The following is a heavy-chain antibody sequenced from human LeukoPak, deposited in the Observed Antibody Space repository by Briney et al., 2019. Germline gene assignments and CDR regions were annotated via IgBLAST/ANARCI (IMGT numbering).Heavy chain of an antibody. CDR3: AKDLHGVAVPDY. J-gene: IGHJ4*02. Sequence: GGSLRLSCAASGFTFSNYWMHWVRQAPGKGLVWVSRINSDGSNTNYADSVEGRFTISRDNAKNTLYLQMNSLRAEDAAVYYCAKDLHGVAVPDYWGQGTLVTVSS. V-gene: IGHV3-74*01. CDR1: GFTFSNYW. D-gene: IGHD6-19*01. CDR2: INSDGSNT.